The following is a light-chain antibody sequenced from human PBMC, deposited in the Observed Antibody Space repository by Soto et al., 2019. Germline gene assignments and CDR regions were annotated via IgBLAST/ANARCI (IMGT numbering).Light chain of an antibody. V-gene: IGKV1-39*01. J-gene: IGKJ5*01. CDR3: QQSYSTPPT. Sequence: DIEMTQSPSSLSASVGETITITCRASQSISSSLNWFQHSPGQPPKLLLFAASNLHAGVPPRFSGSGSGTSFSLTIRSLQPEDFATYYCQQSYSTPPTFGQGTRLEIK. CDR1: QSISSS. CDR2: AAS.